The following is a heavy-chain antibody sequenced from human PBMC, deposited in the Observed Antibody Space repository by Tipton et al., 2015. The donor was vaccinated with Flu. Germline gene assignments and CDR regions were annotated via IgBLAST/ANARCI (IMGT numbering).Heavy chain of an antibody. CDR1: GFTFSSYA. CDR3: AKTLAYCGGDCYPDAFDI. J-gene: IGHJ3*02. V-gene: IGHV3-23*01. D-gene: IGHD2-21*02. Sequence: SLRLSCAASGFTFSSYAMSWVRQAPGKGLEWVSAISGSGGSTYYADSVKGRFTISRDNSKNTLYLQMNSLRAEDTAVYYCAKTLAYCGGDCYPDAFDIWGQGTMVTVSS. CDR2: ISGSGGST.